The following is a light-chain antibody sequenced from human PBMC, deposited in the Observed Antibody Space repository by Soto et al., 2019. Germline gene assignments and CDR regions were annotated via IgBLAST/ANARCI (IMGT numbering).Light chain of an antibody. J-gene: IGKJ4*01. CDR2: GAS. CDR1: QTVSTW. CDR3: QQYYSYPLT. Sequence: DIQMTQSPSTLSASVGDRVAITCRASQTVSTWLAWYQQKPGTAPRLLIYGASSLNSGVPSRFSGSGSGTDFTLTISCLQSEDFATYYCQQYYSYPLTFGGGTKVDIK. V-gene: IGKV1-5*01.